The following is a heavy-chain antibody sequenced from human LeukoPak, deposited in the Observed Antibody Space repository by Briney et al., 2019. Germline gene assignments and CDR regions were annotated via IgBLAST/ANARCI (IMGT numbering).Heavy chain of an antibody. CDR1: GGSISSSSYY. Sequence: PSETLSLICTVSGGSISSSSYYWGWIRQPPGKGLEWIGSLYYSGNTYYNPSLKSRVTISVDTSKNQFSLKLSSVTAADTAVYYCARHSSGWYPYFDYWGQGTLVTVSS. J-gene: IGHJ4*02. CDR2: LYYSGNT. V-gene: IGHV4-39*01. D-gene: IGHD6-19*01. CDR3: ARHSSGWYPYFDY.